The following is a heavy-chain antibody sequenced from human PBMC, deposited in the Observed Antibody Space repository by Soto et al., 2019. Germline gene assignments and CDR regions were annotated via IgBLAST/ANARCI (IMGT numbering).Heavy chain of an antibody. D-gene: IGHD3-22*01. V-gene: IGHV3-48*03. CDR3: ARGCQTNYYDSSGYYCGESSLDAFDI. Sequence: EVQLVESGGGLVQPGGSLRLSCAASGFTFSSYEMNWVRQAPGKGLEWVSYISSSGSTIYYADSVKGRFTISRDNAKNSLYLQMNSLRAEDTAVYYCARGCQTNYYDSSGYYCGESSLDAFDIWGQGTMVTVSS. J-gene: IGHJ3*02. CDR1: GFTFSSYE. CDR2: ISSSGSTI.